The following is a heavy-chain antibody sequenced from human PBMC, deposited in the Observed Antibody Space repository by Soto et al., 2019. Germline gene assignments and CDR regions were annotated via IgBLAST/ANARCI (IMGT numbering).Heavy chain of an antibody. CDR2: ISGSGGST. V-gene: IGHV3-23*01. CDR1: GFTFSIYA. D-gene: IGHD3-22*01. J-gene: IGHJ3*02. Sequence: GGSLRLSCAASGFTFSIYAMSWVRQAPGKGLEWVSAISGSGGSTYYADSVKGRFTISRDNSKNTLYLQMNSLRAEDTAVYYCAKAGYYDSSGYLDAFDIWGQGTMVTVPS. CDR3: AKAGYYDSSGYLDAFDI.